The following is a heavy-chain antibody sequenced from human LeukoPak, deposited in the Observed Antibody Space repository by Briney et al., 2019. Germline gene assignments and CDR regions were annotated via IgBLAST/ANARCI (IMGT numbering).Heavy chain of an antibody. CDR2: IYYSGST. CDR1: GGSISSYY. D-gene: IGHD3-3*01. Sequence: SETLSLTCTVSGGSISSYYWSWIRQPPGKGLEWIGYIYYSGSTNYNPSLKSRITISVDTSKNQFSLKLSSVTAADTAVYYCARLDYDFWRGYYFDYWGQGTLVTVSS. CDR3: ARLDYDFWRGYYFDY. V-gene: IGHV4-59*12. J-gene: IGHJ4*02.